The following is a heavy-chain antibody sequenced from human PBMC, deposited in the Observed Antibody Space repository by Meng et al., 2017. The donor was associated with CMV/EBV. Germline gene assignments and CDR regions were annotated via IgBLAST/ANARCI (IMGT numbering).Heavy chain of an antibody. D-gene: IGHD2-2*01. CDR3: ARDSPGGCSSTSCYQRPHKGGYYYGMDV. CDR1: GFTFSGSA. Sequence: GESLKISCAASGFTFSGSAMHWVRQASGKGLEWVGRIRSKANSYATAYAASVKGRFTISRDDSKNTAYLQMNSLRAEDTAVYYCARDSPGGCSSTSCYQRPHKGGYYYGMDVWGQGTTVTVSS. V-gene: IGHV3-73*01. J-gene: IGHJ6*02. CDR2: IRSKANSYAT.